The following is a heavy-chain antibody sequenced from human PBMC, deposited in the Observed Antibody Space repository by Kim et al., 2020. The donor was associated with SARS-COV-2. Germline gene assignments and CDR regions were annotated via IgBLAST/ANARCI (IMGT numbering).Heavy chain of an antibody. J-gene: IGHJ4*02. V-gene: IGHV3-11*03. Sequence: YADSEKGRFTIARDNAKNSLYLQMGSLRAEDTAVYCCARGARNCGPEEYWGQGSLVTVSS. D-gene: IGHD2-21*01. CDR3: ARGARNCGPEEY.